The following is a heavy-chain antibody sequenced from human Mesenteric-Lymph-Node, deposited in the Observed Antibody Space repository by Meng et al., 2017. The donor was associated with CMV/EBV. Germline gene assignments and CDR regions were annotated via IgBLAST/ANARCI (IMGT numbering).Heavy chain of an antibody. J-gene: IGHJ4*02. D-gene: IGHD5-18*01. CDR1: GYTFTDYY. CDR2: IDPNSGGT. CDR3: ARVRETPMVTGELDY. V-gene: IGHV1-2*02. Sequence: ASVKVSYKASGYTFTDYYMHWVRQAPGQGLEWLGWIDPNSGGTNFAQKFQGRVTMTRDTSISTAYMELSRLRADDTAVYYCARVRETPMVTGELDYWGQGTLVTVSS.